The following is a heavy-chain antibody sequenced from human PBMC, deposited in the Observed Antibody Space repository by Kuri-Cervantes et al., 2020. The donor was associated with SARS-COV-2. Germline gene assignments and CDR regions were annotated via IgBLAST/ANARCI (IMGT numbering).Heavy chain of an antibody. J-gene: IGHJ4*02. V-gene: IGHV4-34*01. CDR3: ARANSDARLDY. D-gene: IGHD3-16*01. CDR2: INHSGST. Sequence: GSLRLSCAVYGGSFSGYYWSWIRQPPGKGLEWIGEINHSGSTNYNPSLNSRVTISIDRSKNQFSLRLRSVTAADTAVYYCARANSDARLDYWGQGTLVTVSS. CDR1: GGSFSGYY.